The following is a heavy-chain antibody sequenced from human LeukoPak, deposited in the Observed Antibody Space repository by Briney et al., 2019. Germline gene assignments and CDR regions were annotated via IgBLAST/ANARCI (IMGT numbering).Heavy chain of an antibody. CDR3: ARDPTAAGKGAWFDP. Sequence: RPAESLSLTCPVSGGSISSSGYYWDWIRQPPGKGLGWIGSIYYSGSTYYNPSLKSRVTISVDTSKNQFSLKLSSVAAADTAVYYCARDPTAAGKGAWFDPWGQGTLVTVSS. CDR2: IYYSGST. J-gene: IGHJ5*02. V-gene: IGHV4-39*02. D-gene: IGHD6-13*01. CDR1: GGSISSSGYY.